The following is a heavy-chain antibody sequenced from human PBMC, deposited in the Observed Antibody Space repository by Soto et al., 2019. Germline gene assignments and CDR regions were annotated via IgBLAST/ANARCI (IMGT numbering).Heavy chain of an antibody. CDR3: ARSRITIYGGMGPDAFDI. CDR2: INPKSGGP. D-gene: IGHD3-3*01. Sequence: ASVQVSCKGFWYSLRAYYIHWVRQAPGQGLEWMGWINPKSGGPNYAPKYQGRVTMTRDTSFTTTYMELSSLRSDDTAFYYCARSRITIYGGMGPDAFDIWGKGTMVTASS. V-gene: IGHV1-2*02. CDR1: WYSLRAYY. J-gene: IGHJ3*02.